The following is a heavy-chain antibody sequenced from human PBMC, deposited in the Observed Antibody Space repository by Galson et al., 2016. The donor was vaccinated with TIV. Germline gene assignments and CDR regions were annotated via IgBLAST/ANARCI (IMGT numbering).Heavy chain of an antibody. Sequence: SLRLSCAASGFTFSSWHMDWVRQAPGEGLVWISFITYTSATIYYADSVKGRFTVSRDNAKNSLYLQVNSLRAEDTAVYYCARPGNYDGDRRGAFDLWGQGTMVTVSS. CDR2: ITYTSATI. V-gene: IGHV3-48*04. D-gene: IGHD4-23*01. J-gene: IGHJ3*01. CDR3: ARPGNYDGDRRGAFDL. CDR1: GFTFSSWH.